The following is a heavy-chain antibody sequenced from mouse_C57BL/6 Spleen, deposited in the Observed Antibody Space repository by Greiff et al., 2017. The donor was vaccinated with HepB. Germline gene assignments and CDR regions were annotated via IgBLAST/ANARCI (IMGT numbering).Heavy chain of an antibody. CDR1: GYTFTSYW. Sequence: QVQLKQPGAELVKPGASVKLSCKASGYTFTSYWMQWVKQRPGQGLEWIGEIDPSDSYTNYNQKFKGKAKLTVDTSSSTAYMQLSSLTSEDSAVSYCARSRGDYWGQGTSVTVSS. J-gene: IGHJ4*01. CDR2: IDPSDSYT. V-gene: IGHV1-50*01. CDR3: ARSRGDY.